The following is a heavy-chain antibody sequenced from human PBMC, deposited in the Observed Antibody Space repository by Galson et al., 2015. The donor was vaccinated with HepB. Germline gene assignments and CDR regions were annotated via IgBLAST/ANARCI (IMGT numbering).Heavy chain of an antibody. D-gene: IGHD5-12*01. V-gene: IGHV1-18*04. CDR2: ISGYNDDT. CDR3: ARGIGYGGDYFDY. Sequence: SVKVSCKASGYTFTSYGIIWVRQAPGQGLEWMGWISGYNDDTNYAQKLQGRITMTTDTSTNTAYMELRSLTSDGTAVYYCARGIGYGGDYFDYWGQGTLVTVSS. J-gene: IGHJ4*02. CDR1: GYTFTSYG.